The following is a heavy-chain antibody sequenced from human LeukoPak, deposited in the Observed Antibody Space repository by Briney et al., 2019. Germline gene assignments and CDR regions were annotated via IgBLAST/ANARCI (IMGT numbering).Heavy chain of an antibody. CDR1: GFTFSSYA. J-gene: IGHJ3*02. D-gene: IGHD2-15*01. CDR2: ISSNGGGT. CDR3: ARDQEGYCSGGSCYSPAFDI. V-gene: IGHV3-64*01. Sequence: GGSLRLSCAASGFTFSSYALHWVRQAPGKGLEYVSAISSNGGGTYYANSVKGRFTISRDNSKNTLYLQMGSLRAEDMAVYYCARDQEGYCSGGSCYSPAFDIWGQGTMVTVSS.